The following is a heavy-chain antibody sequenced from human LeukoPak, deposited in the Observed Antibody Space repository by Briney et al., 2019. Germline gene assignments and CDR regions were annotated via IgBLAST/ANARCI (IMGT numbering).Heavy chain of an antibody. CDR1: GVTFSSYW. V-gene: IGHV3-7*01. Sequence: GGSLRRSCAASGVTFSSYWKTWVRQAPGKGLEWVANINQDGSEKYYLNSVKGRFTISRDNAKNSLYLQMNSLRVEDTAVYYCARATRGSYWGQGTLVTVSS. J-gene: IGHJ4*02. CDR3: ARATRGSY. CDR2: INQDGSEK. D-gene: IGHD3-10*01.